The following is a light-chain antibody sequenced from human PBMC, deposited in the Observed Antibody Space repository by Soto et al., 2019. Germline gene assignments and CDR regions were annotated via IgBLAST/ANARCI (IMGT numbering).Light chain of an antibody. V-gene: IGKV1-39*01. CDR3: QQSYITPYT. CDR1: QSISVH. CDR2: AAS. Sequence: DIQMTQSPSSLSASVGDTVTITCRASQSISVHLNWYQQKGGKVPKLLIYAASNLYSGVPSRFSGSGSETDFALTISSLQPEDFATDYCQQSYITPYTFGQGTRLEIK. J-gene: IGKJ2*01.